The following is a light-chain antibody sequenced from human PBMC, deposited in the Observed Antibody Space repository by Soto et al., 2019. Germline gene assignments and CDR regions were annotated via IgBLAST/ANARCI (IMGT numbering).Light chain of an antibody. Sequence: DIQTTQSPSTLSASVGDRVTITCRASQSISSYLNWYQQKPGKAPKLLIYAASSLQSGVPSRFSGSGYGTDFSLTISNLQPEDFATYYCQQLYSHPLTFGGGTKVDIK. V-gene: IGKV1-39*01. CDR1: QSISSY. CDR2: AAS. CDR3: QQLYSHPLT. J-gene: IGKJ4*01.